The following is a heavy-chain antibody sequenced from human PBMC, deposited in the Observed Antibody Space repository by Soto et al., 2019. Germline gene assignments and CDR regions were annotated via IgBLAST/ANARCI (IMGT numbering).Heavy chain of an antibody. CDR2: ISYDGSNK. V-gene: IGHV3-30*18. D-gene: IGHD3-3*01. CDR3: AKDGRVVTIFGVPSKYYYYYYMDV. CDR1: GFTFSSYG. J-gene: IGHJ6*03. Sequence: GGSLRLSCAASGFTFSSYGMHWVRQAPGKGLEWVAVISYDGSNKYYADSVKGRFTISRDNSKNTLYLQMNSLRAEDTAVYYCAKDGRVVTIFGVPSKYYYYYYMDVWGKGTTVTVSS.